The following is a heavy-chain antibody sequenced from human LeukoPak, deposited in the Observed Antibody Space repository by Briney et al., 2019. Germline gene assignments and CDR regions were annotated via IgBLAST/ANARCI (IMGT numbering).Heavy chain of an antibody. Sequence: GGSLRLSCAASGFTVSSNYMSWVRQAPGKGLEWVSVIYSGGSAYYADSVKGRFTISRDNSKNTLYLQMNSLRAEDTAVYYCATPGDYYDSSGYYLDYWGQGTLVTVSS. V-gene: IGHV3-66*02. CDR2: IYSGGSA. D-gene: IGHD3-22*01. J-gene: IGHJ4*02. CDR1: GFTVSSNY. CDR3: ATPGDYYDSSGYYLDY.